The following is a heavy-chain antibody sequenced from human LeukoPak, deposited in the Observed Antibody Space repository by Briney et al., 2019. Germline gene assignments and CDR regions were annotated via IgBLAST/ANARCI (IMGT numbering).Heavy chain of an antibody. CDR3: ARRPLGGMDV. J-gene: IGHJ6*02. CDR2: INHSGST. V-gene: IGHV4-34*01. CDR1: GGSFSGYY. D-gene: IGHD7-27*01. Sequence: PSETLSLTCPVYGGSFSGYYWSWIRQPPGRGLEWIGEINHSGSTNYNPSLKSRVTISVDTSKNQFSLRLNSVTAADTAVYYCARRPLGGMDVWGQGTTVTVSS.